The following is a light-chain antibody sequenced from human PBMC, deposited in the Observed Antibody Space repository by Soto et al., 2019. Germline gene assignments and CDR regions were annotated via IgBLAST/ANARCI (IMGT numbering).Light chain of an antibody. CDR3: QQQRT. Sequence: ENVLTQSPGTLSLSPGERASLSCRAGQSVSNTFLAWYQQKPGQAPRLLIYGASNRATGIPDRFSGSGSGTDFTLTIRRLEPEDFAVYYCQQQRTFGQGTKVDIK. CDR2: GAS. J-gene: IGKJ1*01. CDR1: QSVSNTF. V-gene: IGKV3-20*01.